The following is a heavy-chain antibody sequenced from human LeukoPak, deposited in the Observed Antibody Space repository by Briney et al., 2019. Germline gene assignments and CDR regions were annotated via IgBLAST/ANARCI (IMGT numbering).Heavy chain of an antibody. CDR1: GFTFSSYS. J-gene: IGHJ5*02. V-gene: IGHV3-21*04. D-gene: IGHD1-1*01. Sequence: PGGSLRLSCAASGFTFSSYSMNWVRQAPGKGLEWVSSISSSSSYIYYADSVKGRFTISRDNAKNSLYLQMNSLRAEDTAVYYCAEDPSNSWWFAPWGQGTLVTVS. CDR2: ISSSSSYI. CDR3: AEDPSNSWWFAP.